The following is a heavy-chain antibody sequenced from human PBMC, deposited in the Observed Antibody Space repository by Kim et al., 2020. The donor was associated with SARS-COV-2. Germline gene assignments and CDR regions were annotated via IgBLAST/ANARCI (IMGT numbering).Heavy chain of an antibody. CDR3: ARGVYCSSGSCPYYFDS. CDR2: MNPNSGNT. J-gene: IGHJ4*02. D-gene: IGHD2-15*01. Sequence: ASVKVSCKASGYTFTSYDINWVRQATGQGLEWMGWMNPNSGNTGYAQKFQGRVTMTRNTSISTAYMELSSLRSEDTAVYYRARGVYCSSGSCPYYFDSWGQGTLVTVSS. CDR1: GYTFTSYD. V-gene: IGHV1-8*01.